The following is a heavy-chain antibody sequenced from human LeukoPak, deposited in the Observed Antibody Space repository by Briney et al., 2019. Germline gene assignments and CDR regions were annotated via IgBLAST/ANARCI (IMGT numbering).Heavy chain of an antibody. V-gene: IGHV3-48*04. CDR3: ARGGRGSYQPR. J-gene: IGHJ4*02. CDR1: GFTFSSYG. D-gene: IGHD1-26*01. CDR2: ISSSGSTI. Sequence: GRSLRLSCAASGFTFSSYGMHWIRQAPGKGLEWVSYISSSGSTIYYADSVKGRFTISRDNAKNSLYLQMNSLRAEDTAVYYCARGGRGSYQPRWGQGTLVTVSS.